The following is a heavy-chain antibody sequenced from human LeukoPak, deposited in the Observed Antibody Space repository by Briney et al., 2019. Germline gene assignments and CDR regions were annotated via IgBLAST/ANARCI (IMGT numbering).Heavy chain of an antibody. J-gene: IGHJ4*02. CDR1: GFTFSTYG. CDR2: IHRSGST. Sequence: PGGSLRLSCAASGFTFSTYGMNWVRQPPGKGLEWIGEIHRSGSTNYNPSLQSRVTISIDRSKNQIALELSSVTAADTAVYYCAREIVGGFNPGAYWGQGTLVTVSS. V-gene: IGHV4-4*02. D-gene: IGHD1-14*01. CDR3: AREIVGGFNPGAY.